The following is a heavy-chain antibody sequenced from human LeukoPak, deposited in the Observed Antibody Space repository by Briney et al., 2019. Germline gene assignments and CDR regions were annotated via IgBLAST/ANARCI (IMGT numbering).Heavy chain of an antibody. Sequence: PGGSLRLSCAASGFTFDDYAMHWVRQAPGKGLEWVASIKQDGSEQYYVDSVKGRFTISRDNAKNSLYLQMNSLRAEDTAVYYCSKYSSSWHGMDVWGQGTTVTVSS. CDR3: SKYSSSWHGMDV. D-gene: IGHD6-13*01. J-gene: IGHJ6*02. CDR1: GFTFDDYA. V-gene: IGHV3-7*02. CDR2: IKQDGSEQ.